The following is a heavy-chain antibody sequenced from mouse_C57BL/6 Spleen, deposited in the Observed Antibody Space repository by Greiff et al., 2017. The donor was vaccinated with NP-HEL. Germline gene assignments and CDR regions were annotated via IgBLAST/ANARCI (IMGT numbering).Heavy chain of an antibody. CDR3: AREGGSYDAMDY. CDR1: GFTFSDYY. CDR2: INYDGSST. D-gene: IGHD1-1*02. Sequence: EVMLVESEGGLVQPGSSMKLSCTASGFTFSDYYMAWVRQVPEKGLEWVANINYDGSSTYYLDSLKSRFIISRDNAKNILYLQMSSLKSEDTATYCCAREGGSYDAMDYWGQGTSVTVSS. V-gene: IGHV5-16*01. J-gene: IGHJ4*01.